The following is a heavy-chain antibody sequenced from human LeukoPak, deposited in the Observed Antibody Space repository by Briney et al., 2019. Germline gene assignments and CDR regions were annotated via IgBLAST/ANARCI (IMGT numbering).Heavy chain of an antibody. CDR1: GFTFSSYE. J-gene: IGHJ4*02. CDR3: AWAVAGTLGYYFDY. Sequence: PGGSLRLSCAASGFTFSSYEMNWVRQAPGKGLEWVSYISSSGSTIYYADSVKGRFTISRDNAKNPLYLQMNSLRAEDTAVYYCAWAVAGTLGYYFDYWGQGTLVTVSS. V-gene: IGHV3-48*03. D-gene: IGHD6-19*01. CDR2: ISSSGSTI.